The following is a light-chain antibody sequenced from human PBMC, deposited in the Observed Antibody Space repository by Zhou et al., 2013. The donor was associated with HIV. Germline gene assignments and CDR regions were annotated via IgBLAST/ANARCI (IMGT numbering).Light chain of an antibody. Sequence: DIQMTQSPSTLSASIGDRVTITCRASQSIINWLAWYQQKPGKAPKLLVYKGSILEDGVPSRFSGSGSGTEFTLTISGLQPDDFATYYCQEYNNGYTFGQGTKV. CDR2: KGS. V-gene: IGKV1-5*03. CDR1: QSIINW. J-gene: IGKJ2*01. CDR3: QEYNNGYT.